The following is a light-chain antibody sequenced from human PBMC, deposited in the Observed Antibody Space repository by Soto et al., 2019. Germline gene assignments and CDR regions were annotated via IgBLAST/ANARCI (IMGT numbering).Light chain of an antibody. Sequence: ETVLTQSPGTLSLSPGERVTLSCRASQSVGSNLLACYQQKPGQAPRLLIYGASSTSTGITEMFSGGRSGADVTHTSLTMKPEDLAEYYCQHFGRSPRSSTFGQGTRVEIK. CDR2: GAS. CDR3: QHFGRSPRSST. V-gene: IGKV3-20*01. J-gene: IGKJ1*01. CDR1: QSVGSNL.